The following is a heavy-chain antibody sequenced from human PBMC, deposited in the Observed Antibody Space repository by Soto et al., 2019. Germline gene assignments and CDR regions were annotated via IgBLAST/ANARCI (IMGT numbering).Heavy chain of an antibody. CDR1: GFTFSSRA. J-gene: IGHJ4*02. CDR2: ISGSADKT. D-gene: IGHD3-9*01. CDR3: AKEDDSLTGYCNDYLDY. V-gene: IGHV3-23*01. Sequence: GGSLRLSCEASGFTFSSRAMSWVRQTPGKGLEWVAAISGSADKTYYADSVKGRFTISRDNSKNTLYLEMYSLRAEDTALYYCAKEDDSLTGYCNDYLDYWGQGTLVTVSS.